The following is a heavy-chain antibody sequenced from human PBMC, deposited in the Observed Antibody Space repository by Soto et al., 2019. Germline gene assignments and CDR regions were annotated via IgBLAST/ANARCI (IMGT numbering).Heavy chain of an antibody. CDR3: ARYPSGSSYFDY. J-gene: IGHJ4*02. CDR2: IYHSGST. V-gene: IGHV4-4*02. Sequence: QVQLQELGPGLVKPSGTLSLACVVSSGSISSSNWWGWVRQPPGKGLEWIGEIYHSGSTNYNPSLKSRVTISVDKSKNQFSLKLSSVTAADTAVYYCARYPSGSSYFDYWGQGTLVTVSP. D-gene: IGHD3-10*01. CDR1: SGSISSSNW.